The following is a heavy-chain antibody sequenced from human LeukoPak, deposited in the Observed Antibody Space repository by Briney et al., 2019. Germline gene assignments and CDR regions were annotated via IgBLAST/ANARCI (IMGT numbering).Heavy chain of an antibody. CDR1: GGSINSSSYY. D-gene: IGHD6-13*01. Sequence: PSETLSLTCTVSGGSINSSSYYWGWIRQPPGKGLEWIGSIYYSGSTYYNPSLKSRVTISVDTSKNQFSLKLSSVTAADTAVYYCASLYSSSWYGVGWGQGTLVTVSS. CDR2: IYYSGST. CDR3: ASLYSSSWYGVG. V-gene: IGHV4-39*07. J-gene: IGHJ4*02.